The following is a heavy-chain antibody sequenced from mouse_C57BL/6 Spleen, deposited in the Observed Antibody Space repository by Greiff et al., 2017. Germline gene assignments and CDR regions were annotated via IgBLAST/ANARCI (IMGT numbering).Heavy chain of an antibody. CDR2: ISSGGDYI. V-gene: IGHV5-9-1*02. Sequence: EVMLVESGAGLVKPGGSLKLSCAASGFTFSSYAMSWVRQTPEKRLEWVAYISSGGDYIYYADTVKGRFTISRDNARNTLYLQMSSLKSEDTAMYYCTRSPYSNYGNYAMDYWGQGTSVTVSS. CDR3: TRSPYSNYGNYAMDY. CDR1: GFTFSSYA. D-gene: IGHD2-5*01. J-gene: IGHJ4*01.